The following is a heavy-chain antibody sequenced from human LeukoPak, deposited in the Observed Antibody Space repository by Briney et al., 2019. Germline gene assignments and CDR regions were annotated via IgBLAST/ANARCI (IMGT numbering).Heavy chain of an antibody. J-gene: IGHJ4*02. CDR2: ISGSGGNT. V-gene: IGHV3-23*01. CDR1: GFTFSDYA. CDR3: AKSRGDSSGYYYPLDY. Sequence: PGGSLSLSCAASGFTFSDYAMTWVRQAPGKGLEWVSGISGSGGNTYYADSVKGRFTISRDNSKSTVYLQMDSLRAEDTAVYYCAKSRGDSSGYYYPLDYWGQGTLVTVSS. D-gene: IGHD3-22*01.